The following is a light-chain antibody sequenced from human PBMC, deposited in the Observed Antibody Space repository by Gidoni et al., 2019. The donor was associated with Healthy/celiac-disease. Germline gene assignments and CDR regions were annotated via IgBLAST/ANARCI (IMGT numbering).Light chain of an antibody. CDR2: WAS. CDR1: QSVLYSPNNKNY. J-gene: IGKJ3*01. CDR3: QQYYSTPLT. V-gene: IGKV4-1*01. Sequence: DIVMTQSPDSLAVSLGERATINCKSSQSVLYSPNNKNYLAWYQQKPGQPPKLLIYWASTRDSGVPDRFSGSGSGTDFTLTISSLQAEDVAVYYCQQYYSTPLTFGPGTKVDIK.